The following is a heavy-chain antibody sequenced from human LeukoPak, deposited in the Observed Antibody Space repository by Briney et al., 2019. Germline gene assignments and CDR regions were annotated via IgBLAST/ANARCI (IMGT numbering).Heavy chain of an antibody. J-gene: IGHJ4*02. CDR3: ARGPRGYESSGYYFCFDY. V-gene: IGHV3-33*01. D-gene: IGHD3-22*01. CDR1: APSSSRHG. Sequence: GRSLRLSCVASAPSSSRHGMQWVSQAPGKGLEWVAVIWYVGSNKYADSVKGRFTISRDNSKNTPYLQMNSLRAEDTAVYSCARGPRGYESSGYYFCFDYWGQGTLVTVSS. CDR2: IWYVGSNK.